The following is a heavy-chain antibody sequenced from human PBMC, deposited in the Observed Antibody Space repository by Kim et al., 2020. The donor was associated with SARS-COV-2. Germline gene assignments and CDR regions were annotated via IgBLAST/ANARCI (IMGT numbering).Heavy chain of an antibody. J-gene: IGHJ4*02. V-gene: IGHV1-24*01. CDR1: GYTLTELS. CDR2: FDPEDGET. CDR3: ATDGHSGLYLGDYQVY. Sequence: ASVKVSCKVSGYTLTELSMHWVRQAPGKGLEWMGGFDPEDGETIYAQKFQGRVTMTEDPSTDTAYMELSSLRSEDTAVYYCATDGHSGLYLGDYQVYWGQGTLVTVSS. D-gene: IGHD4-17*01.